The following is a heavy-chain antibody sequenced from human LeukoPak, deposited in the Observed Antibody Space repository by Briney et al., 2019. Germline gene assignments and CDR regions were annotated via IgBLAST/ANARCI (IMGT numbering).Heavy chain of an antibody. Sequence: PGGSLRLSCAASGFTFSNAWMSWVRQAPVKGLEWVGRIKSKTDGGTTDYAAPVKGRFTISRDDSKNTLYLQMNSLKTEDTAVYYCTTDYYDSSGWDYWGQGTLVTVSS. V-gene: IGHV3-15*01. CDR3: TTDYYDSSGWDY. CDR2: IKSKTDGGTT. CDR1: GFTFSNAW. J-gene: IGHJ4*02. D-gene: IGHD3-22*01.